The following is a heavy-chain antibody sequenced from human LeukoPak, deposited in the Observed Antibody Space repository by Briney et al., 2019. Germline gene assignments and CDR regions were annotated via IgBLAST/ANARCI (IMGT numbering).Heavy chain of an antibody. Sequence: PSETLSLTCTVSGGSISSYYWSWIRQPAGKGLEWIGRICTSGSTNYNPSLKSRVTMSVDTSKNQLSLKLSSVTAADTAVYYCAGGPASDFWSGYYLDYWGQGTLVTVSS. V-gene: IGHV4-4*07. CDR1: GGSISSYY. CDR2: ICTSGST. J-gene: IGHJ4*02. D-gene: IGHD3-3*01. CDR3: AGGPASDFWSGYYLDY.